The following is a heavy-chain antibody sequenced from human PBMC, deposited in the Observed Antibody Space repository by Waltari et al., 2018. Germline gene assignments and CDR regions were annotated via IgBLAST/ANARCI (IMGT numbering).Heavy chain of an antibody. CDR2: IYSGGST. J-gene: IGHJ4*02. CDR1: GFTFSSSA. Sequence: EVQLLESGGGLVQPGGSLRLSCAASGFTFSSSAMSWVSQAPGKGLEWVSVIYSGGSTYYADSVKGRFTISRDNSKNTLYLQMNSLRAEDTAVYYCAKDTSGYYYGSGSYYVHWGQGTLVTVSS. CDR3: AKDTSGYYYGSGSYYVH. D-gene: IGHD3-10*01. V-gene: IGHV3-23*03.